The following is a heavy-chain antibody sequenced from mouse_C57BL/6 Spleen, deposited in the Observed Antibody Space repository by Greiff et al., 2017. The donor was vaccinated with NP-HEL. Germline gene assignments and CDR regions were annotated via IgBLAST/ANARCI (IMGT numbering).Heavy chain of an antibody. CDR2: INPNNGGT. CDR1: GYTFTDYY. Sequence: EVQLQQSGPELVKPGASVKISCKASGYTFTDYYMNWVKQNHGKSLEWIGDINPNNGGTSYNQKFKGKATLTVDKSSSTAYMELRSLTSEDSAVYYCARDGYYYFDYWGQGTTLTVSS. J-gene: IGHJ2*01. CDR3: ARDGYYYFDY. V-gene: IGHV1-26*01. D-gene: IGHD2-3*01.